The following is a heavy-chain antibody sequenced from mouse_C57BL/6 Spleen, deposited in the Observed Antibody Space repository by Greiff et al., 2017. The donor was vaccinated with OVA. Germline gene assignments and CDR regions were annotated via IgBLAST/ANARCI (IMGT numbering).Heavy chain of an antibody. Sequence: QVQLQQSGAELVKPGASVKISCKASGYAFSSYWMNWVKQRPGKGLEWIGQIYPGDGDTNYNGKFKGKATLTADKSSSTAYMQLSSLTSEDSAVYFCAPLYGYDEGYYFDYWGQGTTLTVSS. V-gene: IGHV1-80*01. CDR2: IYPGDGDT. D-gene: IGHD2-2*01. CDR3: APLYGYDEGYYFDY. CDR1: GYAFSSYW. J-gene: IGHJ2*01.